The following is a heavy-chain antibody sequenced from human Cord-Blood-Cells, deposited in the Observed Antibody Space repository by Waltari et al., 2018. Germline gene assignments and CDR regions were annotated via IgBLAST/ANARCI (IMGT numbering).Heavy chain of an antibody. CDR2: IKQDGSEK. CDR1: GFTFSSYR. CDR3: ARDLYSSSWLFDY. D-gene: IGHD6-13*01. J-gene: IGHJ4*02. Sequence: EVQLVESGGGVVQPGGSLRLACAAAGFTFSSYRMTWVRQAPGKGLEWVANIKQDGSEKYYVDSVKGRFTISRDNAKNSLYLQMNSLRAEDTAVYYCARDLYSSSWLFDYWGQGTLVTVSS. V-gene: IGHV3-7*01.